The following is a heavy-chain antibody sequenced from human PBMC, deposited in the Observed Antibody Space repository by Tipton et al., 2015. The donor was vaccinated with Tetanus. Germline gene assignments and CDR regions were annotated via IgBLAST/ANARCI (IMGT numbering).Heavy chain of an antibody. V-gene: IGHV4-31*03. D-gene: IGHD6-19*01. CDR1: GGSISSSDHY. Sequence: TLSLTCSVSGGSISSSDHYWGWIRQHPGKGLEWIGYIHYSGNTFYKPSLKSRVTISVDTSKKQFSLKMTSVTAADTAVYFCVQVAGLFNSFDPWGRGTLVTVSS. J-gene: IGHJ5*02. CDR2: IHYSGNT. CDR3: VQVAGLFNSFDP.